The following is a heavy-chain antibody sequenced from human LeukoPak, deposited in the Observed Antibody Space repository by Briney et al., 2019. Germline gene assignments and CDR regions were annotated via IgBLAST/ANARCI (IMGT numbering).Heavy chain of an antibody. Sequence: GGSLRLACAASGFTFSSYGMHWVRQAPGKGLEWVAVIWYDGSNKYYADSAKGRFTISRDNSKNTLYLQMNSLRAEDTAVYYCAREGLRDWPFDYWGQGTLVTVSS. V-gene: IGHV3-33*01. CDR3: AREGLRDWPFDY. CDR1: GFTFSSYG. CDR2: IWYDGSNK. D-gene: IGHD4-17*01. J-gene: IGHJ4*02.